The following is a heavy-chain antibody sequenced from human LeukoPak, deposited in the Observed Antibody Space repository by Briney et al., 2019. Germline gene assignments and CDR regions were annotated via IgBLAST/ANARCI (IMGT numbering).Heavy chain of an antibody. CDR2: ISGAGGNT. J-gene: IGHJ6*03. CDR1: GFTFSNYA. Sequence: SLRLSCAVSGFTFSNYAMSWVRQAPGKGLEWVSAISGAGGNTFYADSVKGRFTISRDNSNNTLYLQMNSLRAEDTAIYYCAKHIRHLGNYQYYMDVWGKGTTVTVSS. CDR3: AKHIRHLGNYQYYMDV. D-gene: IGHD3-16*01. V-gene: IGHV3-23*01.